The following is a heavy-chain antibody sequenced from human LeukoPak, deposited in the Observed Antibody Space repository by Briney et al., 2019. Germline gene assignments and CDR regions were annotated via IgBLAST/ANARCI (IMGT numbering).Heavy chain of an antibody. D-gene: IGHD3-22*01. J-gene: IGHJ5*02. CDR2: IYTSGST. Sequence: PSETLSLTCTVSGGSISSYYWSWVRQPAGKGLEWIGRIYTSGSTNYNPSLKSRVTMSVATSKNQFSLKLSSVTAADTAVYYCARDDYYYDSSGYPLGFDPWGQGTLVTVSS. V-gene: IGHV4-4*07. CDR1: GGSISSYY. CDR3: ARDDYYYDSSGYPLGFDP.